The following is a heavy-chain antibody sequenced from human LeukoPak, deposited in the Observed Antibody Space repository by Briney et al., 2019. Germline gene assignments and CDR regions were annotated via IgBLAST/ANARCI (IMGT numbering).Heavy chain of an antibody. CDR2: ISSSGSTI. J-gene: IGHJ4*02. CDR3: ARIRWDSSGPNFDY. Sequence: PGRSLRLSCAASGFTFSSYWMSWVRQAPGKGLEWVSYISSSGSTIYYADSVKGRFTISRDNAKNSLYLQMNSLRAEDTAVYYCARIRWDSSGPNFDYWGQGTLVTVSS. D-gene: IGHD3-22*01. CDR1: GFTFSSYW. V-gene: IGHV3-48*04.